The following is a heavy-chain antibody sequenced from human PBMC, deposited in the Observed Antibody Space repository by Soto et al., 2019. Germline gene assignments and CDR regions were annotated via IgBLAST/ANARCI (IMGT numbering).Heavy chain of an antibody. CDR2: IWYDGSNK. CDR3: ARPRTLYCSSTSCLDAFDI. V-gene: IGHV3-33*01. Sequence: GGSLRLSCAASGFTFSSYGMHWVRQAPGKGLEWVAVIWYDGSNKYYADSVKGRFTISRDNSKNTLYLQMNSLRAEDTAVYYCARPRTLYCSSTSCLDAFDIWGQGTMVTVSS. CDR1: GFTFSSYG. D-gene: IGHD2-2*01. J-gene: IGHJ3*02.